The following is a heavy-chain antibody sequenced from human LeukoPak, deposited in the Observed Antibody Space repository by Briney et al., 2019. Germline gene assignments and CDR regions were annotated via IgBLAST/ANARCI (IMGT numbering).Heavy chain of an antibody. Sequence: ASVKVSCKASGYTLNELSIHWVRQAPGKGLEWMGGFDPEDGETIYAQKFRGRLTMTEDTSKDTAYMELSSLRSDEPAVYYCTTYLDYWGQGSLVTVSS. CDR1: GYTLNELS. CDR3: TTYLDY. J-gene: IGHJ4*02. V-gene: IGHV1-24*01. CDR2: FDPEDGET.